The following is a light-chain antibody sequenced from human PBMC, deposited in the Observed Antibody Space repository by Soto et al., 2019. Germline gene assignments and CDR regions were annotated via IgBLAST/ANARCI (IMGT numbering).Light chain of an antibody. CDR2: DAS. Sequence: DIQMTQSPSTLSASVGDRVTITCRASQSVTSWLAWYQQKPGKAPKLLIYDASNLETGVPSRFSGSGSGTDFTFTISSLQPEDIATYYCQQYDNPSLTFGGGTKVDIK. CDR3: QQYDNPSLT. J-gene: IGKJ4*01. CDR1: QSVTSW. V-gene: IGKV1-33*01.